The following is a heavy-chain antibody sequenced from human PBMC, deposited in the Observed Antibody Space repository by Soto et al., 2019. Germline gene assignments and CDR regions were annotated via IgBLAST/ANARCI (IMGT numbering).Heavy chain of an antibody. CDR3: AKDVAVAGPGFDY. V-gene: IGHV3-30*18. Sequence: QVQLVESGGGVVQPGRSLRLSCAASGFTFSSYGMHWVRQAPGKGLEWVAVISYDGSNKYYADSVKSRFTISRDNSKNTLYLQMNSLRAEDTAVYYCAKDVAVAGPGFDYWGQGTLVTVSS. CDR1: GFTFSSYG. CDR2: ISYDGSNK. D-gene: IGHD6-19*01. J-gene: IGHJ4*02.